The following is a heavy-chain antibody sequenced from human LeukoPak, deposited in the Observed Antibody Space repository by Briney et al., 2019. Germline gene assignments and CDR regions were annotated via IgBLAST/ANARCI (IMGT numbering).Heavy chain of an antibody. V-gene: IGHV1-2*02. CDR2: INPNSGGT. J-gene: IGHJ4*02. CDR3: ARDRPLDADDYYGFYYFDY. CDR1: GYTFTYYY. D-gene: IGHD3-10*01. Sequence: ASVTVSFKSSGYTFTYYYMHWVRQAPGQGLEWMGWINPNSGGTNHAQKFQGRVTMTRDTSISTAYMELSRLRSDDTAVYYCARDRPLDADDYYGFYYFDYWGQGTLVTVSS.